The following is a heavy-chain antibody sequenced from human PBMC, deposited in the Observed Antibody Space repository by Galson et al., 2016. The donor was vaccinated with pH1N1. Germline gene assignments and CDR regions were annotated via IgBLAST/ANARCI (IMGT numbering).Heavy chain of an antibody. Sequence: SLRLSCAGSGFTFGDYVMTWVRQAPGKGLEWVGFTRSRAYGGTSEYAASVKGRFTMSRADSKNVAYLQMNSLRDEDTALYYCARAIGSRSAYWGQGTLVTVSS. CDR3: ARAIGSRSAY. V-gene: IGHV3-49*04. CDR2: TRSRAYGGTS. CDR1: GFTFGDYV. J-gene: IGHJ4*02. D-gene: IGHD3-16*02.